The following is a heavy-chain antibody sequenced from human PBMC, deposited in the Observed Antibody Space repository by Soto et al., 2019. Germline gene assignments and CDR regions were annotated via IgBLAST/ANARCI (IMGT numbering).Heavy chain of an antibody. J-gene: IGHJ4*02. CDR3: TGAESPDTAYFSLY. CDR2: IYPGDSDT. D-gene: IGHD7-27*01. CDR1: GYSFTSYW. Sequence: GESLKISCKGSGYSFTSYWIGWVRQMPGKGLEWMGIIYPGDSDTRYSPSFQGQVTISRDTSNGIAYLQMRSLRIEDSAVYYCTGAESPDTAYFSLYWGQGTPVTVSS. V-gene: IGHV5-51*01.